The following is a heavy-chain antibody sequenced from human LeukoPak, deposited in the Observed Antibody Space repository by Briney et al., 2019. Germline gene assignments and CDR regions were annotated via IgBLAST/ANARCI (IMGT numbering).Heavy chain of an antibody. Sequence: GGSLRLSCAASGFIFSTYSMNWVRQAPGKGLEWVSSISSSSSYIYYADPVKGRVTISRDNSKNSLYLQMNSLRAGDTAVYYCARNSNGGKYFDYWGQGTLVTVSS. CDR2: ISSSSSYI. V-gene: IGHV3-21*01. CDR1: GFIFSTYS. CDR3: ARNSNGGKYFDY. J-gene: IGHJ4*02. D-gene: IGHD4-23*01.